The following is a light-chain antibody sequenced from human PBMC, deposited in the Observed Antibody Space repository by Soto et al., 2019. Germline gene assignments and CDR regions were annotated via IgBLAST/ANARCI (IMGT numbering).Light chain of an antibody. CDR1: QSVSSY. J-gene: IGKJ1*01. CDR2: DAS. CDR3: QQRSNWPPAWT. Sequence: EIVLTQSPATLSLSPGERATLSCRASQSVSSYLAWYQQKPGQAPRLLIYDASNRATGIPARFSGSGSGTNFTLTSSSLEPEYFPVYYCQQRSNWPPAWTFGQGTKVEIK. V-gene: IGKV3-11*01.